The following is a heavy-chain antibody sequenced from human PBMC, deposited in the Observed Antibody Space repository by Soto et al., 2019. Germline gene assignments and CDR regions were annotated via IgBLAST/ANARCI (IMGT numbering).Heavy chain of an antibody. CDR2: IYWNDDK. CDR1: GFSLSTSGVG. CDR3: AHRRQALWFGELLSDWFDP. J-gene: IGHJ5*02. Sequence: SGPTLVNPTQTLTLTCTFSGFSLSTSGVGVGWIRQPPGKALEWLALIYWNDDKRYSPSLKSRLTITKDTSKNQVVLTMTNMDPVDTATYYCAHRRQALWFGELLSDWFDPWGQGTLVTVSS. V-gene: IGHV2-5*01. D-gene: IGHD3-10*01.